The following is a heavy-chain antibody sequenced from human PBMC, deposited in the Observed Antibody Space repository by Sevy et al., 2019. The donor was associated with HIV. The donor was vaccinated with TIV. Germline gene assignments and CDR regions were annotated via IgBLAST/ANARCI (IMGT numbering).Heavy chain of an antibody. Sequence: GGSLRLSCAASGFTFSSYGMHWVRQAPGKGLEWVAVISYDGSNKYYADSVKGRFTISRDNSKNTLYLQMNSLRAEDTAVYYCAKATVALQWLEHYFDYWGQGTLVTVSS. V-gene: IGHV3-30*18. D-gene: IGHD6-19*01. CDR1: GFTFSSYG. CDR2: ISYDGSNK. J-gene: IGHJ4*02. CDR3: AKATVALQWLEHYFDY.